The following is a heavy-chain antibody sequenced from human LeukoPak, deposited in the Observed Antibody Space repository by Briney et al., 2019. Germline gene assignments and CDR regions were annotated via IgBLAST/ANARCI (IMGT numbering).Heavy chain of an antibody. CDR1: GFPFSGYW. V-gene: IGHV3-7*01. D-gene: IGHD3-10*01. CDR2: INEDGSEI. Sequence: PGGSQSLSCAVSGFPFSGYWMGWVRQAAGNGLEWVATINEDGSEIYYVDSVKGRFTISRDNAKNSLSLQMNSLRAEDTTLYYCARGFDGRSAFDIWGQGTMVTVSS. J-gene: IGHJ3*02. CDR3: ARGFDGRSAFDI.